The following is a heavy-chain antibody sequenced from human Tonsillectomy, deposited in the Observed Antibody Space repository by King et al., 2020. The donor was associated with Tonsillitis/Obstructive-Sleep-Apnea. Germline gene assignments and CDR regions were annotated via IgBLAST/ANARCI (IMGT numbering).Heavy chain of an antibody. CDR2: IKQDGSEK. V-gene: IGHV3-7*01. J-gene: IGHJ3*02. D-gene: IGHD3-16*01. CDR3: ARTIMTGAFDI. CDR1: GFTFSSYW. Sequence: QLVQSGGGLVQTGGSLRLSCVASGFTFSSYWMSWVRQAPGKGLEWVANIKQDGSEKKYVDSVKGRFTISRDNAKNSLYLQMNSLRAEDTAVYYCARTIMTGAFDIWGQGTMVAVSS.